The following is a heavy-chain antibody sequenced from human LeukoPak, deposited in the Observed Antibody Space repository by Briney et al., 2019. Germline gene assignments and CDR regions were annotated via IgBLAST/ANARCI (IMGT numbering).Heavy chain of an antibody. CDR1: GYSFGNRW. J-gene: IGHJ6*02. CDR3: ARGAYGSGSSYNYYGMDV. V-gene: IGHV5-51*01. D-gene: IGHD3-10*01. CDR2: IYPDDSDT. Sequence: GESLKISCKGSGYSFGNRWIGSVRQMPGKCLECMGIIYPDDSDTIYSPSFEGQVTISADKSIITAYLQWSSLKASDTAMYYCARGAYGSGSSYNYYGMDVWGQGTTVTVSS.